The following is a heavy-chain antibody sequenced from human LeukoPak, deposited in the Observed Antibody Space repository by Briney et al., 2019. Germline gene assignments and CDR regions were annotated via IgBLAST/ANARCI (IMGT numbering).Heavy chain of an antibody. CDR1: GFPFSSYW. V-gene: IGHV3-7*04. D-gene: IGHD5-24*01. J-gene: IGHJ4*02. Sequence: GGSLRLSCVVSGFPFSSYWMTWVRQAPGKGLEWVANIKQDGSKKSYVDSVEGRFTISRDNAKNSLYLQMNSLRAEDTAIYYCTRVGYIDEGIDYWGQGTLVTVSS. CDR3: TRVGYIDEGIDY. CDR2: IKQDGSKK.